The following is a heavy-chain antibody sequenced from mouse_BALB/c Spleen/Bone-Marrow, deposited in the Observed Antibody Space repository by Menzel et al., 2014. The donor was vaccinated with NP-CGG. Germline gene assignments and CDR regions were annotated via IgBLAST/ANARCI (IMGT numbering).Heavy chain of an antibody. CDR3: ARGGNFAWFAY. CDR2: ISSGSSTI. CDR1: GFTFSSFG. Sequence: DVMLVESGGGLVQPGGSRKLSCAASGFTFSSFGMHWVRQAPEKGLEWVEYISSGSSTIYYADIVKGRFTIYRDNHKNTLFLQMTSLRSEDTAMYDCARGGNFAWFAYWGQGTLVTVSA. J-gene: IGHJ3*01. V-gene: IGHV5-17*02.